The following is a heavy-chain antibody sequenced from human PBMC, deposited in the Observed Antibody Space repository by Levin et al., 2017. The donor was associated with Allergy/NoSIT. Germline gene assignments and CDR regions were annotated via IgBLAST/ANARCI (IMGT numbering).Heavy chain of an antibody. Sequence: GGSLRLSCAASGFTFSSYSMNWVRQAPGKGLEWVSSISSSSSYMYYADSLKGRFTISRDNAKNSLYLQMNSLRAEDTAVYYCAPSGANGSGSYSFYYWGQGTLVTVSS. D-gene: IGHD3-10*01. CDR1: GFTFSSYS. CDR2: ISSSSSYM. V-gene: IGHV3-21*01. CDR3: APSGANGSGSYSFYY. J-gene: IGHJ4*02.